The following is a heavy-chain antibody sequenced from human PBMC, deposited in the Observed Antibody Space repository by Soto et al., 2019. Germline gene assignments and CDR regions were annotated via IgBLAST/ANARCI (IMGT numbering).Heavy chain of an antibody. Sequence: SVKVSCKASGGTFSSYAISWVRQAPGQGLEWMGGIIPIFGTANYAQKFQGRVTITADKSTSTAYMALSSLRSEDTAVYYCARRDSSGYYYKGSDNWFDPWGQGTLVTVSS. D-gene: IGHD3-22*01. V-gene: IGHV1-69*06. CDR3: ARRDSSGYYYKGSDNWFDP. J-gene: IGHJ5*02. CDR1: GGTFSSYA. CDR2: IIPIFGTA.